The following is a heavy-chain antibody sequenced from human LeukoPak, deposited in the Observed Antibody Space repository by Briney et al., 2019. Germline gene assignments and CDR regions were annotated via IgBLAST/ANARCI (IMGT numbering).Heavy chain of an antibody. V-gene: IGHV4-39*07. D-gene: IGHD7-27*01. CDR1: GGSISSSTYY. J-gene: IGHJ4*02. Sequence: PSETLSLTCTVSGGSISSSTYYWGWIRQPPGKGLEWIGSIYYSGSTYYNPSLKSRVTISVDTSKNQFSLKLSSVTAADTAVYYCARGTYWGVYFDYWGQGTLVTVSS. CDR3: ARGTYWGVYFDY. CDR2: IYYSGST.